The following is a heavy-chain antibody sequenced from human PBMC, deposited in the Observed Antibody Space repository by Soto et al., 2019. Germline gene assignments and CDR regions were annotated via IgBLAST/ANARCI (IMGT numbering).Heavy chain of an antibody. J-gene: IGHJ4*02. D-gene: IGHD6-19*01. V-gene: IGHV2-5*01. CDR1: DFSLTTSGVG. Sequence: QITLKESGPTLVKPTQTLTLTCTFSDFSLTTSGVGVGWIRQPPGKALEWLALIYWNDEKRYSPSLKSRLTITKDTSRNQVVLTMTNMDPVDTATYYCAHRLRWLANFDYWGQGTLVTVSS. CDR2: IYWNDEK. CDR3: AHRLRWLANFDY.